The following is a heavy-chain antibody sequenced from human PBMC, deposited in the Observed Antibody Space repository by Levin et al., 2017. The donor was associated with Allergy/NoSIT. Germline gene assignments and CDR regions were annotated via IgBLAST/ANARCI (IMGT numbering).Heavy chain of an antibody. CDR3: ARGGRGERRWVRSMVRGVITYYFDY. J-gene: IGHJ4*02. D-gene: IGHD3-10*01. V-gene: IGHV4-34*01. CDR1: GGSFSGYY. Sequence: SQTLSLTCAVYGGSFSGYYWSWIRQPPGKGLEWIGEINHSGSTNYNPSLKSRVTISVDTSKNQFSLKLSSVTAADTAVYYCARGGRGERRWVRSMVRGVITYYFDYWGQGTLVTVSS. CDR2: INHSGST.